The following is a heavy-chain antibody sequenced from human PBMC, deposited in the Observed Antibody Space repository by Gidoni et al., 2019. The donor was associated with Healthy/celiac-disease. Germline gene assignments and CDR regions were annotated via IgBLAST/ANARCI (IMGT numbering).Heavy chain of an antibody. D-gene: IGHD1-1*01. Sequence: EVQLVESGGGLVQPGGSLRLSCAASGFTFSSYEMNWVRQAPGKGLEWVSYISSSGSTIYYADSVKGRFTISRDNAKNSLYLQMNSLRAEDTAVYYCARDTTGRVVDAFDIWGQGTMVTVSS. CDR1: GFTFSSYE. J-gene: IGHJ3*02. CDR3: ARDTTGRVVDAFDI. CDR2: ISSSGSTI. V-gene: IGHV3-48*03.